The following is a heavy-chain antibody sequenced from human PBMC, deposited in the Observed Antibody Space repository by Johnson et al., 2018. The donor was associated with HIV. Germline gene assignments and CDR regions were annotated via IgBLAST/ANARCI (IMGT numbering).Heavy chain of an antibody. CDR1: GFTFSSYG. J-gene: IGHJ3*02. D-gene: IGHD3-10*01. Sequence: VQLVESGGGVVQPGRSLRLSCAASGFTFSSYGMHWVRQAPGKGLEWVALIWYDGTNKYYADSVKGRFTISRDNSKNTLYLQMNSLRAEDTAVYYCAKAMSPMVRGNIWGQGTMVTVSS. CDR2: IWYDGTNK. V-gene: IGHV3-33*06. CDR3: AKAMSPMVRGNI.